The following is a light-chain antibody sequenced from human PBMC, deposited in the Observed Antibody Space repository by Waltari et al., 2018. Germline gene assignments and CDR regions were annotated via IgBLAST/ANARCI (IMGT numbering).Light chain of an antibody. CDR2: GAS. V-gene: IGKV3-20*01. Sequence: EILLTQSPGTLSLSPGERATLSCRASQSVTRALAWYQQKPGQAPRLLIYGASNRATGIPDRFSGSGSRTDFSLTISRLEPEDFAVYYCQHYVRLPATFGQGTKVEIK. J-gene: IGKJ1*01. CDR1: QSVTRAL. CDR3: QHYVRLPAT.